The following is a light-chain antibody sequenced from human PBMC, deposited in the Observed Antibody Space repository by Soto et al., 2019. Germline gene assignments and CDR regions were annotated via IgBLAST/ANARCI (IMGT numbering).Light chain of an antibody. CDR2: DAS. Sequence: EVVMTQSPATLSVSPGERSTLSCRASQSVSSYLAWYQQKPGQAPRLXXYDASNRATGIPARFSSSGSGTDFTLTISSLEPEDFAVYYGQQRSNWPPWTFGQGTKVDIK. CDR1: QSVSSY. CDR3: QQRSNWPPWT. V-gene: IGKV3-11*01. J-gene: IGKJ1*01.